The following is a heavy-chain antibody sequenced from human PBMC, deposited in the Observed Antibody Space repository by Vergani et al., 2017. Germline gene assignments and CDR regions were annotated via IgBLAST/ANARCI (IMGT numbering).Heavy chain of an antibody. CDR1: GYIFTNYW. J-gene: IGHJ4*02. Sequence: EVQLEQSGAVLKKPGESLRISCRASGYIFTNYWITWVRQLPGGGLEWMGRIDPSDSYTNYRPSFQGHITISVDKSITTAYLQWSSLEASDTATYFCLRRDTMYGVPSDWGQGTLVTVST. D-gene: IGHD3-3*01. CDR3: LRRDTMYGVPSD. CDR2: IDPSDSYT. V-gene: IGHV5-10-1*03.